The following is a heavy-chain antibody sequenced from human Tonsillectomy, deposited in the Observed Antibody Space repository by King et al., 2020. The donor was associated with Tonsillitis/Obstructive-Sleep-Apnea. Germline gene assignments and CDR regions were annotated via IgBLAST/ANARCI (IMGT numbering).Heavy chain of an antibody. J-gene: IGHJ4*02. CDR2: INHGGRT. Sequence: VQLQQWGAGLLKPSATLSLTCAVYVGSFSGYYWSWIRQPPGKGLEWIGEINHGGRTNNHASRKSRVTISVDTSKNQFSLKLSSVTAADTAVYYCATHSSGYYHDYWGQGTLVTVSS. CDR3: ATHSSGYYHDY. CDR1: VGSFSGYY. D-gene: IGHD3-22*01. V-gene: IGHV4-34*01.